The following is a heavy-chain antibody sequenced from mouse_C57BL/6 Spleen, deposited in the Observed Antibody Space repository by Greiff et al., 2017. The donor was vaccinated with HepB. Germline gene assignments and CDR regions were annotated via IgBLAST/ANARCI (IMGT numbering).Heavy chain of an antibody. D-gene: IGHD3-2*02. J-gene: IGHJ3*01. CDR1: GFTFSDYY. V-gene: IGHV5-16*01. CDR3: ASVIDSSGYFAY. CDR2: INYDGSST. Sequence: EVMLVESEGGLVQPGSSMKLSCTASGFTFSDYYMAWVRQVPEKGLEWVANINYDGSSTYYLDSLKSRFIISRDNAKNILYLQMSSLKSEDTATYYCASVIDSSGYFAYWGQGTLVTVSA.